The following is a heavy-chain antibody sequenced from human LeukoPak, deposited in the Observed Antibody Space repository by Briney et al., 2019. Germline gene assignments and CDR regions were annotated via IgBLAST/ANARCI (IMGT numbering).Heavy chain of an antibody. V-gene: IGHV3-21*01. CDR3: ARTSVAAAISPYYFDY. J-gene: IGHJ4*02. CDR1: GFTFSSYS. CDR2: ISSSSNYR. Sequence: GGSLRLSCAASGFTFSSYSMNWVRQAPGKGLEWVSFISSSSNYRYYADSVKGRFTISRDNAKNSLYLQMASLRAEDTAVYYCARTSVAAAISPYYFDYWGQGTPVTVSS. D-gene: IGHD2-2*02.